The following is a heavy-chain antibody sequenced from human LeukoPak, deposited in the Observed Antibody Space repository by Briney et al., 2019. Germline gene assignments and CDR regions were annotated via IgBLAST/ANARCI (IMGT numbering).Heavy chain of an antibody. V-gene: IGHV3-74*01. CDR1: GFTFSSYW. D-gene: IGHD3-10*01. J-gene: IGHJ6*03. Sequence: GGSLTLSCAPSGFTFSSYWMHWVRQAPGKGLVWVSRINSDVSSTSYADSVKGRFPISRDNAKNTLYLQMNSLRAEDTAVYYCARAPVSVYYYMDVWGKGTTVTVSS. CDR2: INSDVSST. CDR3: ARAPVSVYYYMDV.